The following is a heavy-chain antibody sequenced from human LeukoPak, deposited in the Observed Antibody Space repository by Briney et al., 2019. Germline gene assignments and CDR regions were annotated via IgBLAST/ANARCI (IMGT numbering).Heavy chain of an antibody. J-gene: IGHJ4*02. Sequence: GGSLRLSCAASGFTFSSYAMSWVRQAPGKGLEWVSAISGSGDSTYYADSVKGRFTISRDNSKNTLYLQMNSPRAEDTAVYYCAKDLTIFGVVTPYYFDYWGPGTLVTVSS. CDR3: AKDLTIFGVVTPYYFDY. CDR1: GFTFSSYA. CDR2: ISGSGDST. V-gene: IGHV3-23*01. D-gene: IGHD3-3*01.